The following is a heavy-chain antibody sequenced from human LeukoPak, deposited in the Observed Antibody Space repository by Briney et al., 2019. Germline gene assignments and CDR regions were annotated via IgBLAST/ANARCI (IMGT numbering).Heavy chain of an antibody. J-gene: IGHJ4*02. D-gene: IGHD6-19*01. CDR3: ARDLGVAVAGTYREDY. V-gene: IGHV1-69*13. CDR2: IIPIFGTA. Sequence: SVKVSCKASGGTFSSYAISWVRQAPGQGLEWMGGIIPIFGTANYAQKFQGRVTITADESTSTAYMELSSLRSEDTAVYYCARDLGVAVAGTYREDYWGQGTLVTVSS. CDR1: GGTFSSYA.